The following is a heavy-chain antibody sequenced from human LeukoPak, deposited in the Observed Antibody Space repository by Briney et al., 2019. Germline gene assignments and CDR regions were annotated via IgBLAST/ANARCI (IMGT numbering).Heavy chain of an antibody. CDR3: AKDLGGAGSYHCPFDY. D-gene: IGHD3-10*01. V-gene: IGHV3-23*01. Sequence: PGGSLRLSCAASGFTFSSYGMSWVRQAPGKGLEWVSAIETGGASTYYADSVKGRFSISRDNSKNTLYLQMNSLRAEDTAVYYCAKDLGGAGSYHCPFDYWGQGTLVTVSS. CDR2: IETGGAST. J-gene: IGHJ4*02. CDR1: GFTFSSYG.